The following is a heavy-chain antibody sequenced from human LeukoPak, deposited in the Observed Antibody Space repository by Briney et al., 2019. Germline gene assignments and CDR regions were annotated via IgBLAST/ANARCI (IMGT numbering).Heavy chain of an antibody. Sequence: SVKVSCKASGGTFSSYAISWVRQAPGQGLEWMGGIIPISGTANYAQKFQGRVTITADESTSTAYMELSSLRSEDTAVYYCAREYSSGWLSDYWGQGTLVTVSS. V-gene: IGHV1-69*01. CDR2: IIPISGTA. D-gene: IGHD6-19*01. CDR1: GGTFSSYA. CDR3: AREYSSGWLSDY. J-gene: IGHJ4*02.